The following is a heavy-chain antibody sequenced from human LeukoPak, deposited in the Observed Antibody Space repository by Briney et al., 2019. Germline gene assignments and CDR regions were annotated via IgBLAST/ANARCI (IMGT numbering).Heavy chain of an antibody. CDR2: LRSKANSYAT. CDR1: GFTFSGSA. D-gene: IGHD3-3*01. Sequence: PGGSLRLSCAASGFTFSGSAMHWVRQASGKGLEWFGRLRSKANSYATAYAASVKGRFTISRDDSKNTAYLQMNSRKTEDTAVYYCTSVYDFWSGRAYWGQGTLVTVSS. J-gene: IGHJ4*02. CDR3: TSVYDFWSGRAY. V-gene: IGHV3-73*01.